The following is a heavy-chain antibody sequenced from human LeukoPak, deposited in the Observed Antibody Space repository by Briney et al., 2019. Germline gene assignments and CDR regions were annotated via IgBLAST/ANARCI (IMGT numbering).Heavy chain of an antibody. CDR3: VRVRGESPPWFDP. CDR2: INTDGSTT. V-gene: IGHV3-74*01. J-gene: IGHJ5*02. D-gene: IGHD3-10*01. Sequence: PGGSLRLSCAASGFSFSGYWMHWVRQPPGKGLVWVSRINTDGSTTNYALSVKGRFTVSRDNAKNTLYLQMNSLRAEDTAVYYCVRVRGESPPWFDPWGQGTLVTVSS. CDR1: GFSFSGYW.